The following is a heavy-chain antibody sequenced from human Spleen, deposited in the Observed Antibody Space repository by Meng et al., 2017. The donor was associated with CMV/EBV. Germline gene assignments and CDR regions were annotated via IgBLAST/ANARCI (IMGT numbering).Heavy chain of an antibody. CDR3: ARRLDCSSASCYSYYFDY. Sequence: ASVKVSCKASGYTFTSYNITWLRQATGQGLEWMGWMNPKSGDTGYAQKFQGRVTMTRDTSITTAYMELSRLRSDDTAVYYCARRLDCSSASCYSYYFDYWGQGSLVTVSS. CDR2: MNPKSGDT. D-gene: IGHD2-2*01. V-gene: IGHV1-8*01. CDR1: GYTFTSYN. J-gene: IGHJ4*02.